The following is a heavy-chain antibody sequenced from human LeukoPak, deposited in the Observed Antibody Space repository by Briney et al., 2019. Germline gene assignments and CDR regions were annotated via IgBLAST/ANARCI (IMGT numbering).Heavy chain of an antibody. D-gene: IGHD4-17*01. CDR1: GYTFTSYD. CDR2: MNPNSGNT. CDR3: ARGDYGDYGEFY. Sequence: ASVKVSCKASGYTFTSYDINWVRQATGQGLEWMGWMNPNSGNTGYAQKFQGRVTMTRDTSISTAYMELSRLRSDDTAVYYCARGDYGDYGEFYWGQGTLVTVSS. V-gene: IGHV1-8*01. J-gene: IGHJ4*02.